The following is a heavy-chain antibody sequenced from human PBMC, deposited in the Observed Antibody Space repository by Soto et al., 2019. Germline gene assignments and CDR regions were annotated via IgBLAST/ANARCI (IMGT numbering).Heavy chain of an antibody. CDR1: GGSFSGYY. D-gene: IGHD7-27*01. J-gene: IGHJ4*02. CDR2: INHSGST. Sequence: QVQLQQWGAGLLKPSETLSLTCAVYGGSFSGYYWNWIRQPPGKGLEWIGEINHSGSTNYNPSLKSRVTISVDRSKNQFSLKLSSVTAADTAVYYCARGWGTIFDYWGQGTLVTVSS. V-gene: IGHV4-34*01. CDR3: ARGWGTIFDY.